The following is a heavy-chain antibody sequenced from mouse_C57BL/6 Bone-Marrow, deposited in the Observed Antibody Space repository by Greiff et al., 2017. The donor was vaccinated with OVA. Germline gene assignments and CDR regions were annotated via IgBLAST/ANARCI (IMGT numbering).Heavy chain of an antibody. V-gene: IGHV1-4*01. D-gene: IGHD2-2*01. Sequence: VKLMESGAELARPGASVKMSCKASGYTFTSYTMHWVKQRPGQGLEWIGYINPSSGYTKYNQKFKDKATLTADKSSSTAYMQLSSLTSEDSAVYYCARLVYFDYWGQGTTLTVSS. CDR1: GYTFTSYT. CDR3: ARLVYFDY. J-gene: IGHJ2*01. CDR2: INPSSGYT.